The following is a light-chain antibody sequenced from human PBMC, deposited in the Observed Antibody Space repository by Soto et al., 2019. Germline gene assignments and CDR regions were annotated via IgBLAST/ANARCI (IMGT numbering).Light chain of an antibody. Sequence: QSVLTQAPSVSGIPGQSVTISCSGSDSSIGSNTVNWYQQLPGMAPKLLIYINYKRPSGVPDRFSASKSDTSASLAISGLQSEDEAHYYCAVWDDTLDAWVFGGGTKVTVL. CDR2: INY. V-gene: IGLV1-44*01. J-gene: IGLJ3*02. CDR3: AVWDDTLDAWV. CDR1: DSSIGSNT.